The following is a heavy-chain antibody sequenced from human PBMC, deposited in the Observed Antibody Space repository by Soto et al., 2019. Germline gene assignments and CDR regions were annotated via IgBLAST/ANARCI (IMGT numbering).Heavy chain of an antibody. J-gene: IGHJ5*02. Sequence: SETLSLTCTVSGGSISIGGYYWSWIRQHPGKGLEWIGYIYYSGSFYYNPSLRSRVTISVDTSKDQFSLKPSSVTAADTAVYYCARGGVVSASIEVNWFDPWGQGTLVTVSS. CDR3: ARGGVVSASIEVNWFDP. V-gene: IGHV4-31*03. CDR1: GGSISIGGYY. CDR2: IYYSGSF. D-gene: IGHD2-2*02.